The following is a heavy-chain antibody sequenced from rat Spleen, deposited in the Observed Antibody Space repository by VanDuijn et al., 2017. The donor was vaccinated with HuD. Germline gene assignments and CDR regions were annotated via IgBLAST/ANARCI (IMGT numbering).Heavy chain of an antibody. V-gene: IGHV5-31*01. CDR1: GFTFNNYW. CDR2: ITNTGRNT. J-gene: IGHJ3*01. Sequence: EVKLVEAGGNLLQPGGSLKLSCVASGFTFNNYWMTWHRQAPRKGLEWVASITNTGRNTYYPDSVKGRVVISKDNAKNTGYLQMKNLRSEDTAIYYCARTGFAYWGQGTLVTVSS. CDR3: ARTGFAY.